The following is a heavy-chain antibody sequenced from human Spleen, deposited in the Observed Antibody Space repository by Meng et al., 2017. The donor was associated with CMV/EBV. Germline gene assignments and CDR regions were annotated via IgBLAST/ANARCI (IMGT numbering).Heavy chain of an antibody. J-gene: IGHJ6*02. V-gene: IGHV4-30-4*08. CDR2: IYYSGST. Sequence: LRLSCTVSGGSISSGDYYWSWIRQPPGKGLEWIGYIYYSGSTYYNPSLKSRVTISVDTSKNQFSLKLSSVTAADTAVYYCAREEGNYDFWSGYSGYGMDVWGQGTTVTVSS. D-gene: IGHD3-3*01. CDR1: GGSISSGDYY. CDR3: AREEGNYDFWSGYSGYGMDV.